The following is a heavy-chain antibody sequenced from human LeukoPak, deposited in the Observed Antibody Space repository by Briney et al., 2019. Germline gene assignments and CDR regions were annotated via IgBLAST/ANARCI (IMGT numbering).Heavy chain of an antibody. CDR2: IAVTGGT. D-gene: IGHD2-15*01. V-gene: IGHV3-23*01. Sequence: GGSLRLSCTASGFTLSNYAMSWVRQGPGKGLEWVSAIAVTGGTYHADSVRGRLTISRDSSKNTLYLQMSSLRAEDAGVYYCAKAPVTTCSGTFCYSFDYWGQGTLVTVSS. CDR3: AKAPVTTCSGTFCYSFDY. J-gene: IGHJ4*02. CDR1: GFTLSNYA.